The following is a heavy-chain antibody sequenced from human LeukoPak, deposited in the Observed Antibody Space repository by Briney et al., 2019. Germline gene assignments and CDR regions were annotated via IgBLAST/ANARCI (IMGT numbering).Heavy chain of an antibody. J-gene: IGHJ4*02. CDR3: AKDGAVDTAMVTPYYFDY. V-gene: IGHV3-23*01. CDR1: GFTFSSYA. Sequence: GSLRLSCAASGFTFSSYAMSWVRQAPGKGLEWVSAISGSGGSTYYADSVKGRFTISRDNSKNTLYLQMNSLRAEDTAVYYCAKDGAVDTAMVTPYYFDYWGQGTLVTVSS. D-gene: IGHD5-18*01. CDR2: ISGSGGST.